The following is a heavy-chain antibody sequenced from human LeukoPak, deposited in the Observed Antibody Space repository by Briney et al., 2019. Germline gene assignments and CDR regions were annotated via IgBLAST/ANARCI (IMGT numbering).Heavy chain of an antibody. CDR2: ISGSGGST. J-gene: IGHJ4*02. CDR3: ARDRGYGDLYALFDY. Sequence: GGSLRLSCAASGFTFSSYAMSWVRQAPGKGLEWVSAISGSGGSTYYADSVKGRFTISRDNSKNTLYLQMNSLRAEDTAVYYCARDRGYGDLYALFDYWGQGTLVTVSS. V-gene: IGHV3-23*01. CDR1: GFTFSSYA. D-gene: IGHD4-17*01.